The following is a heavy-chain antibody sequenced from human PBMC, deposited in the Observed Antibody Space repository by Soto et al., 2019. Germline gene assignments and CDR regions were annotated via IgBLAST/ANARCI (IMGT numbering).Heavy chain of an antibody. D-gene: IGHD3-10*01. CDR2: ISPDGSDK. Sequence: QVQLVESGGGVVQPGRSLSLSCVASGFTFSGYGMHWVRQAPGKGLDWLAVISPDGSDKYYADSVRGRFTISRDNSENTLYLQMNSLRPEDTAVYYCAKEDVWFAKDYWCQGTLVTVSS. J-gene: IGHJ4*02. V-gene: IGHV3-30*18. CDR3: AKEDVWFAKDY. CDR1: GFTFSGYG.